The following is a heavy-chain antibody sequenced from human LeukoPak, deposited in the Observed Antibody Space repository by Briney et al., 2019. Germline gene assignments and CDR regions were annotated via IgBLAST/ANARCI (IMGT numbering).Heavy chain of an antibody. D-gene: IGHD1-26*01. CDR2: IYYSGST. V-gene: IGHV4-39*01. Sequence: SETLSLTCTVSGGSISSSSYYWGWLRQPPGKGLEWIGSIYYSGSTYYNPSLKSRVTISVDTSKNQFSLKLSSVTAADTAVYYCARLRGNSGSVLFDYWGQGTLVTVSS. CDR1: GGSISSSSYY. J-gene: IGHJ4*02. CDR3: ARLRGNSGSVLFDY.